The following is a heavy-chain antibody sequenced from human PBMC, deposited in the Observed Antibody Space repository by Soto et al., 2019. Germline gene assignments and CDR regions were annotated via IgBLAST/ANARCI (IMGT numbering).Heavy chain of an antibody. V-gene: IGHV4-39*01. CDR2: IYGTGNT. CDR1: GGSISSSFY. J-gene: IGHJ6*02. Sequence: QLQLQESGPGLVKPSETLSLSCTVSGGSISSSFYWGWIRQPPGKGLEWIGSIYGTGNTYHNPSLKGRVTISADTSKNQFFLNLISGTAADTAVYYCRSSSRYSTDVWGQGATVTVSS. D-gene: IGHD6-19*01. CDR3: RSSSRYSTDV.